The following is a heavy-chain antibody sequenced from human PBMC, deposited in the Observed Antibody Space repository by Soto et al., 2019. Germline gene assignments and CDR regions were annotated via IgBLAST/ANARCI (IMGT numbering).Heavy chain of an antibody. CDR1: GFTFGDYA. D-gene: IGHD1-1*01. Sequence: GGSLRLSCTASGFTFGDYAMSWFRQAPGKGLEWVGFIRSKAYGGTTEYAGSVKGRFTISRDDSKSIAYLQMNSLKTEDTAVYYCTRDALEELQLELDYYYYMDVWGKGTTVTVSS. J-gene: IGHJ6*03. CDR3: TRDALEELQLELDYYYYMDV. V-gene: IGHV3-49*03. CDR2: IRSKAYGGTT.